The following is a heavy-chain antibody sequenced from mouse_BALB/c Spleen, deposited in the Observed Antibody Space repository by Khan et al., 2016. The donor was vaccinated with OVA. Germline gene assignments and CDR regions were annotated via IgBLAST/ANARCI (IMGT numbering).Heavy chain of an antibody. CDR3: ASYRYDYFDY. CDR1: GYTFTTYW. CDR2: IYPGDGDT. Sequence: VQLVESGAELARPGASVKLSYKASGYTFTTYWMQWVKQRPGQGLEWIGTIYPGDGDTRYTQNFKDKATLTADKSSSTAYMQLSSLASEDSAVYYCASYRYDYFDYWGQGTTLTVSS. D-gene: IGHD2-14*01. J-gene: IGHJ2*01. V-gene: IGHV1-87*01.